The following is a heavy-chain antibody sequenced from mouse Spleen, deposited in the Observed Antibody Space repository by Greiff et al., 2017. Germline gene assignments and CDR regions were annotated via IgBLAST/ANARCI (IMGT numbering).Heavy chain of an antibody. CDR3: TRARATGAY. CDR2: IDPENGDT. D-gene: IGHD3-1*01. CDR1: GFNITDDY. Sequence: VQLQQSGAELVRPGASVKLSCTASGFNITDDYMHWVKQRPEQGLEWIGWIDPENGDTEYASKFQGKATITADTSSNTAYLQLSSLTSEDTAVYYCTRARATGAYWGQGTLVTVSA. V-gene: IGHV14-4*01. J-gene: IGHJ3*01.